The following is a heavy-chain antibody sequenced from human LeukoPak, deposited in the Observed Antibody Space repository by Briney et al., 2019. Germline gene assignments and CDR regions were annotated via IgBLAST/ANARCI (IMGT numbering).Heavy chain of an antibody. D-gene: IGHD6-19*01. Sequence: GGSLRLSCAASGFTFSSYGMNWVRQAPGKGLEWVSAISGSGGNTNYADSAKGRFTISRDNSKNTLYLQMNSLRAGDTAVYYCAKMRPSSGWCYDYWGQGTLVTVSS. J-gene: IGHJ4*02. CDR3: AKMRPSSGWCYDY. CDR1: GFTFSSYG. V-gene: IGHV3-23*01. CDR2: ISGSGGNT.